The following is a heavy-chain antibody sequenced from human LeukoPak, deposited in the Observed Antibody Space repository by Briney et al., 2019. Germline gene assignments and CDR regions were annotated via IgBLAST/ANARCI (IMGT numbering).Heavy chain of an antibody. D-gene: IGHD3-10*01. J-gene: IGHJ3*02. CDR2: IYSSGSA. Sequence: SETLSLTCTVSGGSIGSYYWSWIRQPAGKGLEWIGRIYSSGSANYNPSLKSRVTMSVDTSKNQFSLKLSSVTAADTAVYYCARGWGYYGSGSFVIWGQGTMVTVSS. CDR1: GGSIGSYY. CDR3: ARGWGYYGSGSFVI. V-gene: IGHV4-4*07.